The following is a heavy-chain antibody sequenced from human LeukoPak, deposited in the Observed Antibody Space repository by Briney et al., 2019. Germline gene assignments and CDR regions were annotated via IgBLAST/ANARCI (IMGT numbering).Heavy chain of an antibody. D-gene: IGHD4-23*01. CDR2: MNPNSGNT. CDR3: ARGTRNGGNSGGAFDI. Sequence: GASVKVSCKASGYTFTSYDINWVRQATGQGLEWMGWMNPNSGNTGYAQKFQGRVTITRNTSISTAYMELSSLRSEDTAVYYCARGTRNGGNSGGAFDIWGQGTMVTVSS. J-gene: IGHJ3*02. CDR1: GYTFTSYD. V-gene: IGHV1-8*03.